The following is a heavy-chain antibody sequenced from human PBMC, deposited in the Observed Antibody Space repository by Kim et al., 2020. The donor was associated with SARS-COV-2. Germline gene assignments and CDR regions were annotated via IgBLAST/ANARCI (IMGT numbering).Heavy chain of an antibody. Sequence: NTAQKFQGRVTITADKSTSTAYMELSSLRSEDTAVYYCARGGYSYGYFDYWGQGTLVTVSS. V-gene: IGHV1-69*04. CDR3: ARGGYSYGYFDY. J-gene: IGHJ4*02. D-gene: IGHD5-18*01.